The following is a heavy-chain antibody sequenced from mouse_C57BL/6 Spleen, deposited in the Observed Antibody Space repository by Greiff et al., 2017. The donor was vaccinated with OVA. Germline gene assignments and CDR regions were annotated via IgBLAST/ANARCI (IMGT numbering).Heavy chain of an antibody. V-gene: IGHV1-69*01. CDR1: GYTFTSYW. CDR3: ARGGLLPLYAMDY. D-gene: IGHD2-3*01. CDR2: IDPSDSYT. J-gene: IGHJ4*01. Sequence: QVQLQQPGAELVMPGASVKLSCKASGYTFTSYWMHWVKQRPGQGLEWIGEIDPSDSYTNYNQKFKGKSTSTVDKSSSTAYMQLSSLTSEDSAVYYCARGGLLPLYAMDYWGQGTSVTVSS.